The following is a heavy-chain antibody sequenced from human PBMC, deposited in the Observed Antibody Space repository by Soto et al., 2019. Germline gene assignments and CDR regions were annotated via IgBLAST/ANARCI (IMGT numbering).Heavy chain of an antibody. D-gene: IGHD4-17*01. V-gene: IGHV1-24*01. Sequence: ASVKVSCKVSGYTLTELSMHWVRQAPGKGLEWMGGFDPEDGETIYAQKFQGRVTMTEDTSTDTAYMELRSLRSDDTAVYYCARTNPLATVTSLYFDYWGQGTLVTVSS. CDR3: ARTNPLATVTSLYFDY. J-gene: IGHJ4*02. CDR2: FDPEDGET. CDR1: GYTLTELS.